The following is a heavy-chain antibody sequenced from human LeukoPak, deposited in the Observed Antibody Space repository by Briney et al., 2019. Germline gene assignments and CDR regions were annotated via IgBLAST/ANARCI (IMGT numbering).Heavy chain of an antibody. CDR1: GFILSTYW. D-gene: IGHD4-23*01. J-gene: IGHJ4*02. CDR3: VRDGRWPLVGDF. CDR2: IKEDGSEK. V-gene: IGHV3-7*01. Sequence: PGGSLRLSCEVSGFILSTYWMSWVRQAPGKELERVACIKEDGSEKYYVNSVKGRFTISRDNVKNSIYLQMNSLRGEDTAVYYCVRDGRWPLVGDFWGQGTLVAVSS.